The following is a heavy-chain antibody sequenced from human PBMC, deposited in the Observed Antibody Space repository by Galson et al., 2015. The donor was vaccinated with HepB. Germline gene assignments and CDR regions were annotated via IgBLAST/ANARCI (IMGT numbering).Heavy chain of an antibody. J-gene: IGHJ3*02. CDR3: ARPGYGDYGGAFDI. D-gene: IGHD4-17*01. CDR2: IYYSGST. Sequence: ETLSLTCTVSGGSISSSSYYWGWIRQPPGKGLEWIGSIYYSGSTYYNPSLKSRVTISVDTSKNQFSLKLSSVTAADTAVYYCARPGYGDYGGAFDIWGQGTMVTVSS. CDR1: GGSISSSSYY. V-gene: IGHV4-39*01.